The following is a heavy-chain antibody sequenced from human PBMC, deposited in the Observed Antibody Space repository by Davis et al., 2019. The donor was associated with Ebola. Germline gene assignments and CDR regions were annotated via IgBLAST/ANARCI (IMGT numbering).Heavy chain of an antibody. CDR1: GYTFTSYD. CDR3: AIGTRVTGTVGDLYYYYGMDV. D-gene: IGHD1-20*01. V-gene: IGHV1-2*04. Sequence: ASVKVSCKASGYTFTSYDINWVRQATGQGLEWMGWMNPNSGGTNYAQKFQGWVTMTRDTSISTAYMELSRLRSDDTAVYYCAIGTRVTGTVGDLYYYYGMDVWGQGTTVTVSS. CDR2: MNPNSGGT. J-gene: IGHJ6*02.